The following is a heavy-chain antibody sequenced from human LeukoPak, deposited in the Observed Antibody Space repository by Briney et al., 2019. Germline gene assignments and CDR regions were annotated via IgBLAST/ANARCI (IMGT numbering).Heavy chain of an antibody. D-gene: IGHD5-18*01. CDR1: GGSFSGYY. J-gene: IGHJ6*02. CDR3: ARGLTYSYGLYYYYYYGMDV. CDR2: INHSGST. Sequence: PSETLSLTCAVYGGSFSGYYWSWIRQPPGKGLEWIGEINHSGSTNYNPSLKSRVTISVDTSKNQFSLKLSSVTAADTAVYYCARGLTYSYGLYYYYYYGMDVWGQGTTVTVSS. V-gene: IGHV4-34*01.